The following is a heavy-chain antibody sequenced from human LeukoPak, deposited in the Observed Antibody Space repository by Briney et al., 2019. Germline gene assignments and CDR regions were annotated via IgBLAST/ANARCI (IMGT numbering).Heavy chain of an antibody. CDR3: ARAFVYDSSSLYFDY. Sequence: ASVKVSCKTSGYTFTSYYMHWVRQPPGQGLEWMGIINPTGGGTTYAQKFQGRVTMTRDTSTSTFYMELSSLTSEDTAVFYCARAFVYDSSSLYFDYWGQGARVTVSS. V-gene: IGHV1-46*01. J-gene: IGHJ4*02. CDR2: INPTGGGT. D-gene: IGHD3-22*01. CDR1: GYTFTSYY.